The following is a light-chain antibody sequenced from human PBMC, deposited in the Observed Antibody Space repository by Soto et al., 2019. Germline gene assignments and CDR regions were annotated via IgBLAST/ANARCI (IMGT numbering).Light chain of an antibody. V-gene: IGKV1-5*01. CDR2: DAS. Sequence: DIQMTQSPSTLSASVGDRVTITCRASQRISTWLAWYQQKPGKAPKLLIYDASSLESGVPSRFSGSGSGTEFTLTIRSLQPDDFATYYCQHPDSTFGQGTKVDIK. CDR1: QRISTW. J-gene: IGKJ1*01. CDR3: QHPDST.